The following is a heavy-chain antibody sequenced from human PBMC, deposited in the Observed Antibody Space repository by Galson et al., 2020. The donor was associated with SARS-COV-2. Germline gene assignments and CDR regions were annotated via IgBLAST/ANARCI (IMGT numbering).Heavy chain of an antibody. CDR3: ARDRGRLELWKTGGGFDY. D-gene: IGHD5-18*01. J-gene: IGHJ4*02. CDR2: IYNSGST. V-gene: IGHV4-38-2*02. Sequence: ASETLSLTCTVSGYSISSGYYWGWIRQPPGKGLEWIGSIYNSGSTYYNPSLKSRVTISVDTSKNQFSLNLSSVTAADTAVYYCARDRGRLELWKTGGGFDYWGQGSLVTVSS. CDR1: GYSISSGYY.